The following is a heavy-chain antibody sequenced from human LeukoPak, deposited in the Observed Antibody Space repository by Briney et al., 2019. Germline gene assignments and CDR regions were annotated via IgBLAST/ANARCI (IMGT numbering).Heavy chain of an antibody. D-gene: IGHD2-15*01. CDR3: ARVRDCSGGRCYPDFDY. J-gene: IGHJ4*02. CDR2: INTNTGNP. V-gene: IGHV7-4-1*02. Sequence: GASVKVSCKASGYTFTSYGISWVRQAPGQGLEWMGWINTNTGNPTYAQGFTGRFVFSLDTSVSTAYLQISSLKAEDTAVYYCARVRDCSGGRCYPDFDYWGQGTLVTVSS. CDR1: GYTFTSYG.